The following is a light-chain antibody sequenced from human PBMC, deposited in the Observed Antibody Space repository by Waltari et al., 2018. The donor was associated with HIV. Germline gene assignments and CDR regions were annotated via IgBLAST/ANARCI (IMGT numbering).Light chain of an antibody. J-gene: IGLJ2*01. Sequence: QSALTQPPSASGPPGQSVTISCTGTSSDVGGYNYVSWYQQHPGKAPKLMIYEVSKRPSGVPDRFSGSKSGNTASLTVSGLQAEDEADYYCNSYAGSNNVVFGGGTKVTVL. CDR2: EVS. CDR3: NSYAGSNNVV. V-gene: IGLV2-8*01. CDR1: SSDVGGYNY.